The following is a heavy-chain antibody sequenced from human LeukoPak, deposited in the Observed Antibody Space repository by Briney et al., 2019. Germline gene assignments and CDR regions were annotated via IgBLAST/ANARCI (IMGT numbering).Heavy chain of an antibody. V-gene: IGHV3-9*01. Sequence: SGRSLRLSCAASGFTFDDYAMHWVRQAPGKGLEWVSGISWNSGSIGYADSVKGRFTISRDNAKNSLYLQMNSLRAEDTALYYCARQYSSSRENWFDPRGQGTLVTVSS. CDR1: GFTFDDYA. J-gene: IGHJ5*02. CDR3: ARQYSSSRENWFDP. CDR2: ISWNSGSI. D-gene: IGHD6-13*01.